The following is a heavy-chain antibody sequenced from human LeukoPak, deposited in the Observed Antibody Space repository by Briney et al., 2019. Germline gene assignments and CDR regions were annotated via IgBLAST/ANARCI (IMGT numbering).Heavy chain of an antibody. CDR2: IYYSGST. V-gene: IGHV4-59*01. J-gene: IGHJ3*02. CDR3: ARTDRDSSGYWGLWGAFDI. D-gene: IGHD3-22*01. CDR1: GGSTSSYY. Sequence: SETLSLTCTVSGGSTSSYYWSWIRQPPGKGLEWIGYIYYSGSTNYNPSLKSRVTISVDTSKNQFSLKLSSVTAADTAVYYCARTDRDSSGYWGLWGAFDIWGQGTMVTVSS.